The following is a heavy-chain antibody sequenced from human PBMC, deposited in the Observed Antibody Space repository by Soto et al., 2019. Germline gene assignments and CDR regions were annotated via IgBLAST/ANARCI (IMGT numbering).Heavy chain of an antibody. CDR3: AREGRVVVAVNGAFDI. Sequence: ASVKVSCKASGYTFTSYAMHWVRQAPGQRLEWMGWINAGNGNTKYSQKFQGRVTITRDTSTSTVYMELSSLRSEDTAVYYCAREGRVVVAVNGAFDIWGQGTMVTVSS. CDR1: GYTFTSYA. CDR2: INAGNGNT. D-gene: IGHD2-15*01. J-gene: IGHJ3*02. V-gene: IGHV1-3*01.